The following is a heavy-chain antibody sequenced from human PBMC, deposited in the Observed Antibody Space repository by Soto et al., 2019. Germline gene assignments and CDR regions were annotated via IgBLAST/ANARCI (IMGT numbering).Heavy chain of an antibody. D-gene: IGHD4-17*01. CDR1: GYTFTSYD. Sequence: QVQLVQSGAEVKKPGASVKVSCKASGYTFTSYDINWVRQATGQGLEWMGWMNPNSGNTGYAQKFQGRVTMTRNTSISTAYMELSSLRSEDTAVYYCARGYPLNDYGDHGVFSGDAFDIWGQGTMVTVSS. J-gene: IGHJ3*02. CDR3: ARGYPLNDYGDHGVFSGDAFDI. CDR2: MNPNSGNT. V-gene: IGHV1-8*01.